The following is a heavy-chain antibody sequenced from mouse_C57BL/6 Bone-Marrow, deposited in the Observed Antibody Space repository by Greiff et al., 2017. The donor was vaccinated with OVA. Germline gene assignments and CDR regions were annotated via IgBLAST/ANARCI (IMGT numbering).Heavy chain of an antibody. V-gene: IGHV5-9-1*02. CDR1: GFTFSSYA. J-gene: IGHJ4*01. D-gene: IGHD2-1*01. Sequence: EVKLLESGEGLVKPGGSLKLSCAASGFTFSSYAMSWVRQTPEKRLEWVAYISSGGDYIYYADTVKGRFTISRDNARNTLYLQMSSLKSEDTAMYYCTRLLDAMNYWGQGTAVTVSS. CDR2: ISSGGDYI. CDR3: TRLLDAMNY.